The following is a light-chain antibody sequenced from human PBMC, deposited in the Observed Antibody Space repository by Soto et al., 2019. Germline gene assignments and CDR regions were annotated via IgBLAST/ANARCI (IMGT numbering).Light chain of an antibody. CDR1: QGISSY. J-gene: IGKJ4*01. CDR3: QQLKSYPLT. Sequence: DIKLTQSPSFLSASVGDRVTITCRASQGISSYLAWYQQKPGKAPKLLIYAASTLQSGVSSRFSGSGSGTDFSLTISSLQPEYFAPYGCQQLKSYPLTFGGVNKVEIK. CDR2: AAS. V-gene: IGKV1-9*01.